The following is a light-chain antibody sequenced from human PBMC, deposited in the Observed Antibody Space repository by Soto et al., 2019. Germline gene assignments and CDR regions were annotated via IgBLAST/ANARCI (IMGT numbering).Light chain of an antibody. V-gene: IGLV2-23*02. CDR2: EVS. Sequence: QSVLTQPASVSGSPGQSITISCTGTSSDVGSYNLVSWYQQHPGKAPKLTIYEVSKRPSGGYKRFPGPKSGNTDSLKIYSLQAVDEADYYCCSYAGSSTLYVFGTGTKVTVL. CDR3: CSYAGSSTLYV. CDR1: SSDVGSYNL. J-gene: IGLJ1*01.